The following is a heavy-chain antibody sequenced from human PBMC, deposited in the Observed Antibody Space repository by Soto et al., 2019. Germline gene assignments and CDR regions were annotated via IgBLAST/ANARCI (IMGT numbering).Heavy chain of an antibody. J-gene: IGHJ4*02. D-gene: IGHD5-18*01. CDR1: GGPFSGYY. CDR3: ARGQEVDIGGYSYGYWYY. V-gene: IGHV4-34*01. Sequence: SETLSLTCAVYGGPFSGYYWSWIRQPPGKGLEWIGEINHSGSTNYNPSLKSRVTISVDTSKNQFSLKLSSVTAADTAVYYCARGQEVDIGGYSYGYWYYWGQGTLVTVSS. CDR2: INHSGST.